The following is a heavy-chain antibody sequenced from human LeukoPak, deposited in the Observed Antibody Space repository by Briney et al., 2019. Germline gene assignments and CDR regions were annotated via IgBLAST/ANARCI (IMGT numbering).Heavy chain of an antibody. J-gene: IGHJ3*02. CDR1: GYTFTGYY. V-gene: IGHV1-2*02. Sequence: ASVKVSCKASGYTFTGYYMQWVGQAPGQGREWMGWINPKSGGTNYAQKFQGRGTITRDTVIRTAYMEMSRLRSDATAVYYCASDYGDYWDGAFDICGQGTMVTVSS. CDR2: INPKSGGT. CDR3: ASDYGDYWDGAFDI. D-gene: IGHD4-17*01.